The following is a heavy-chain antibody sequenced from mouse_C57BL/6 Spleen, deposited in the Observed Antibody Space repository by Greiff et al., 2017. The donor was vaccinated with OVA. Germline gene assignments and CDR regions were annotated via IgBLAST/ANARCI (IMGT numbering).Heavy chain of an antibody. CDR2: IHPNSGST. Sequence: QVHVKQSGAELVKPGASVKLSCKASGYTFTSYWMHWVKQRPGQGLEWIGMIHPNSGSTNYNEKFKSKATLTVDKSSSTAYMQLSSLTSEDSAVYYCARADYGSSSFAYWGQGTLVTVSA. D-gene: IGHD1-1*01. CDR1: GYTFTSYW. J-gene: IGHJ3*01. CDR3: ARADYGSSSFAY. V-gene: IGHV1-64*01.